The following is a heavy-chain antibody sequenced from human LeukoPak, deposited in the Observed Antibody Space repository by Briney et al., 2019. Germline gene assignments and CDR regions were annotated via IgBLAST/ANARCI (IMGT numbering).Heavy chain of an antibody. CDR3: ARLYAKTTSGGYYFDY. V-gene: IGHV1-8*01. J-gene: IGHJ4*02. Sequence: GASVKVSCKASGYTFTSYDINWVRQATGQGLEWMGWMNPNSGNTGYAQKFQGRVTMTRNTSISTAYMELSSLKASDTAMYYCARLYAKTTSGGYYFDYWGQGTLVTVSP. CDR2: MNPNSGNT. D-gene: IGHD2/OR15-2a*01. CDR1: GYTFTSYD.